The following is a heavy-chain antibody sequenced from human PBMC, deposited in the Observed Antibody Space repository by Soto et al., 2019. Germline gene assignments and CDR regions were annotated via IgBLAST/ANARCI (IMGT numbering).Heavy chain of an antibody. Sequence: SETLSLPCTVSGGSLHRYYWSWMRQPSGKGLEWIGYIYYSGNTNYNPSLKSRVTISVDTSKNQFSLKLSPVTATDTAVYYCASARGIAAAGTFDYWGQGTLVTVSS. CDR3: ASARGIAAAGTFDY. D-gene: IGHD6-13*01. J-gene: IGHJ4*02. V-gene: IGHV4-59*01. CDR2: IYYSGNT. CDR1: GGSLHRYY.